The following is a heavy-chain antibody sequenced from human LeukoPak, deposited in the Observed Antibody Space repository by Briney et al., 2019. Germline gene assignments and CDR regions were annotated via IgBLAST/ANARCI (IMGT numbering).Heavy chain of an antibody. J-gene: IGHJ4*02. CDR3: AKDLYYYAY. V-gene: IGHV3-23*01. Sequence: GGSRRLSCAAPGFTFRSYAMSWVRQAQGKGLEWVSAISGSGGSTYYADSVKGRFTISRDNSKNTLYLQMNSLRAEDTAVYYCAKDLYYYAYWGQGTLVTVSS. CDR2: ISGSGGST. CDR1: GFTFRSYA. D-gene: IGHD2-8*01.